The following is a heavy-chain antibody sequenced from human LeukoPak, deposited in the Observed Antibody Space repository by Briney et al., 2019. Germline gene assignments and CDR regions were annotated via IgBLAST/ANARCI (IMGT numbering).Heavy chain of an antibody. J-gene: IGHJ3*02. CDR1: GYTFTGYY. CDR3: ARDRGGGYDWSDAFDI. V-gene: IGHV1-2*04. Sequence: ASVKVSCKASGYTFTGYYMHWVRQAPGQGLEWMGWINPNSGGTNYAQKFQGWVTMTRDTSISTAYMELSRLRSDDTAVYYCARDRGGGYDWSDAFDIWGQGTMVTVSS. D-gene: IGHD5-12*01. CDR2: INPNSGGT.